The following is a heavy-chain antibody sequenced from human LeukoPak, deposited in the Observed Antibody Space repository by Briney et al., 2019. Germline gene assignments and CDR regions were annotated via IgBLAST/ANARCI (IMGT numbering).Heavy chain of an antibody. Sequence: SETLSLTCAVYGGSFSGYYWSWIRQPPGKGLEWIGEINHSGSTNYNPSLKSRVTISVDTSKNQFSLKLSSVTAADTAVYYCARHIKSDYGDYPEYFQHWGQGTLVTASS. V-gene: IGHV4-34*01. CDR3: ARHIKSDYGDYPEYFQH. CDR1: GGSFSGYY. CDR2: INHSGST. D-gene: IGHD4-17*01. J-gene: IGHJ1*01.